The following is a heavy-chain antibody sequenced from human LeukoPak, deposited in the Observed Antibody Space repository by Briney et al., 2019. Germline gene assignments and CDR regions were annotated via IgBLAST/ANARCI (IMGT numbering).Heavy chain of an antibody. J-gene: IGHJ4*02. Sequence: KPSETLSLTCAVSGDFFSSHYGTWVRQPAGKGLGWVGYISYIGSTNYTPSLKSRVAISIDTSKNQFSLKLSSVTAADTAVYYCARGERNCSGGSCYGRITIYYFDYWGQGTLVTASS. CDR3: ARGERNCSGGSCYGRITIYYFDY. CDR1: GDFFSSHY. V-gene: IGHV4-59*11. D-gene: IGHD2-15*01. CDR2: ISYIGST.